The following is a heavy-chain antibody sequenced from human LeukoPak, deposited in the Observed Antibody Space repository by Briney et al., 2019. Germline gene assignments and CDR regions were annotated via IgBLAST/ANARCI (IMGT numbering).Heavy chain of an antibody. CDR1: GFTFSSYG. CDR3: AKPSTGRVHDAFDI. J-gene: IGHJ3*02. D-gene: IGHD1-14*01. Sequence: GGSLRLSCAASGFTFSSYGMHWVRQAPGKGLDWVAFIRYDGSNKYYADSVKGRFTISRDNSNNTLYLQMNSLRAEDTAVYYCAKPSTGRVHDAFDIWGRGTMVTVSS. CDR2: IRYDGSNK. V-gene: IGHV3-30*02.